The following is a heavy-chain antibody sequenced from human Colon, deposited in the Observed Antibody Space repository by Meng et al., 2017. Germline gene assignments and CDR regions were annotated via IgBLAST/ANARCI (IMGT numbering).Heavy chain of an antibody. Sequence: SETLSLTCTVSGDSISGSGYYWDWIRQTPGKGLEWIANIYYRGTTYYNPSLRSRVTISLDTSENTFSLHLTSVTAADTAVYYCARTRARFVGMDVWGHGNTVNGSS. D-gene: IGHD3-16*01. V-gene: IGHV4-39*07. CDR3: ARTRARFVGMDV. CDR1: GDSISGSGYY. J-gene: IGHJ6*02. CDR2: IYYRGTT.